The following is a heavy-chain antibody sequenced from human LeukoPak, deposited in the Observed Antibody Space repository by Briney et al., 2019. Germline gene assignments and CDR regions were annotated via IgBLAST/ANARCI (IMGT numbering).Heavy chain of an antibody. D-gene: IGHD4-11*01. CDR3: ARPMTTVYHYYYYMDV. CDR1: GFTFSTYW. CDR2: INSVGSST. J-gene: IGHJ6*03. Sequence: SGGSLRLSCAASGFTFSTYWTHWVRQAPGKGLVWVSRINSVGSSTNYADSVKGRFTISRDNTKNTLYLQMNSLRAEDTAVYYCARPMTTVYHYYYYMDVWGKGTTVTVSS. V-gene: IGHV3-74*01.